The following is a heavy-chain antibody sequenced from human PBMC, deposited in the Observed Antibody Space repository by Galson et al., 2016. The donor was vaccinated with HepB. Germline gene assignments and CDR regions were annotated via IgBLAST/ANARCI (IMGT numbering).Heavy chain of an antibody. V-gene: IGHV3-66*01. D-gene: IGHD1-26*01. CDR2: IYAGGGT. CDR3: AREGPSGSYYS. CDR1: GFIVSDNY. Sequence: SLRLSCAASGFIVSDNYMAWVRQAPGKGLEWISTIYAGGGTYYADFLKGRFTISRDNSKNTLYLQMYSLRAEDTALYYCAREGPSGSYYSWGQGTLVTVSS. J-gene: IGHJ4*02.